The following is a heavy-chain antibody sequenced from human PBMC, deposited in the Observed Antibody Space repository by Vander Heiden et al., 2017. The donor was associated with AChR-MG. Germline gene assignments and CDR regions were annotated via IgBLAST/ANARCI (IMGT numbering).Heavy chain of an antibody. CDR3: AKGHNFAGVFSRGVDS. CDR2: ISGSGSST. D-gene: IGHD1-1*01. Sequence: EVQLLESGGGLVQPGGSLRLSCAASGFTFSTYGMTWVRQAPGKGLDWVSAISGSGSSTYYADSVKGRFTISRDNSKSTLYLQMNSLRAEDTAVYYCAKGHNFAGVFSRGVDSWGQGSLVTVSS. CDR1: GFTFSTYG. J-gene: IGHJ4*02. V-gene: IGHV3-23*01.